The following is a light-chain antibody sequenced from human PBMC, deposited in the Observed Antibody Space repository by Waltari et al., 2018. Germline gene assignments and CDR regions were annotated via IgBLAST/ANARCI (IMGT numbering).Light chain of an antibody. V-gene: IGKV1-5*03. J-gene: IGKJ1*01. CDR2: KVS. Sequence: DIQMTQSPSTLSASVGDRVTITCRASQGISGWLAWYRQKPGKAPQLLIYKVSRLESGVPSRFSDSGSGTEFTLTISSLQPDDFATYYCHQYNSSPWTFGQGTKGEFK. CDR1: QGISGW. CDR3: HQYNSSPWT.